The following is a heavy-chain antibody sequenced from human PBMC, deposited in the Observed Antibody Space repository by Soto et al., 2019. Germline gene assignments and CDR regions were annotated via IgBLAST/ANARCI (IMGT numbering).Heavy chain of an antibody. CDR1: GFTFSSYS. D-gene: IGHD3-22*01. Sequence: PGGSLRLSCAASGFTFSSYSMNWVRQALGKGLEWVSYISSSGDSVYYADSVKGRFTISRDNAKNSLYLQMNSLRAEDTAVYYCARYYYDSSGYYPPIFYYGMDVWGQGTTVTVSS. CDR2: ISSSGDSV. CDR3: ARYYYDSSGYYPPIFYYGMDV. V-gene: IGHV3-48*04. J-gene: IGHJ6*02.